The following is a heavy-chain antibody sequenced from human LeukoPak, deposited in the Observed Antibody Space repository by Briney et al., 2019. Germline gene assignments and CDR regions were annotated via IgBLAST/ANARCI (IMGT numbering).Heavy chain of an antibody. Sequence: PSETLSLTCAVSGGSISSTNWWSWVRQPPGKGLEWIGEIYHTGSTNYNPSLKSRVTISVDKSKNQFSLKLNSVTAADTAVYYCARATSSYFYYMDVWGKGTTVTISS. CDR2: IYHTGST. D-gene: IGHD5-12*01. V-gene: IGHV4-4*02. CDR3: ARATSSYFYYMDV. CDR1: GGSISSTNW. J-gene: IGHJ6*03.